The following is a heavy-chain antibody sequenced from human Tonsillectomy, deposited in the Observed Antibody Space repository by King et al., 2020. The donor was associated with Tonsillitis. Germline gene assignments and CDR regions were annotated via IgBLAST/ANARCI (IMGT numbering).Heavy chain of an antibody. Sequence: ITLKESGPTLVKPTQTLTLTCTFSGFSLSTSAVGVGWIRQPPGKALEWLALIYWNDDKRYSPSLKSRLTITKDTSKNQVVLTMTNMDPVDTATYYCAHSQRDDIAVAGLDYWGQGTLVTVSS. CDR1: GFSLSTSAVG. CDR3: AHSQRDDIAVAGLDY. V-gene: IGHV2-5*01. D-gene: IGHD6-19*01. CDR2: IYWNDDK. J-gene: IGHJ4*02.